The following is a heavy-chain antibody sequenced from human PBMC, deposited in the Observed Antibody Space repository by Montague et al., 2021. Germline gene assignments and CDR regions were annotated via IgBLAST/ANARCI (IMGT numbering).Heavy chain of an antibody. D-gene: IGHD3-16*01. CDR2: FAQSVASGASGST. Sequence: SETLSLTCAVSSGSISTYYWTWIRQSPGKGLEYIGYFAQSVASGASGSTNYHPSLRGRVTVSVDSSKNQVSLKMTSVTATDTGVYYCARGEGVVPAARFDFWGRGTLVTVSS. V-gene: IGHV4-4*09. CDR3: ARGEGVVPAARFDF. CDR1: SGSISTYY. J-gene: IGHJ4*02.